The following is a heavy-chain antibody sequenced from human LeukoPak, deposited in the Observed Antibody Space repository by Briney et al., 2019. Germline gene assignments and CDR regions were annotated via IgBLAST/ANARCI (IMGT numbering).Heavy chain of an antibody. CDR2: ISSNSGYK. CDR3: ARSDSSGWYEPYYFDY. Sequence: GGSLRLSCAASGFTFSRYTINWVRQAPGKGLEWVSSISSNSGYKKYADSLKGRFTISRDNAKNSLYLQMNSLRAEDTAVYYCARSDSSGWYEPYYFDYWGQGTLVTASS. V-gene: IGHV3-21*01. D-gene: IGHD6-19*01. CDR1: GFTFSRYT. J-gene: IGHJ4*02.